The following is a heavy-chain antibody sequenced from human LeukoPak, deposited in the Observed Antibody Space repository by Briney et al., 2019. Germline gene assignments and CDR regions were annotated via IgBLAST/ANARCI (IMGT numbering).Heavy chain of an antibody. J-gene: IGHJ3*02. D-gene: IGHD2-2*01. CDR1: GFTFSSYA. V-gene: IGHV3-23*01. CDR2: ISGSGGST. Sequence: GGSLRLSCAASGFTFSSYAMSWVRQAPGKGLEWVSAISGSGGSTYYADSVKGRFTISRDNSKNTLYLQMNSLRAEDTAVYYCAKSVGCSSTSCYPRVVASDIWGQGTMVTVSS. CDR3: AKSVGCSSTSCYPRVVASDI.